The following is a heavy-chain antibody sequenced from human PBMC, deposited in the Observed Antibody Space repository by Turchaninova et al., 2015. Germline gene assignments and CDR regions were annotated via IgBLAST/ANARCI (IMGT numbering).Heavy chain of an antibody. Sequence: QVQLQQWGAGLLKPSETLSPTCAVHGGSFSGYYWTWLRQPPGKGLEWIGEINHSGSTNYNPSLKSRVTISVDTSKNQFSLKLSSVTAADTAVYYCARGGLGQWLAFDYWGQGTLVTVSS. V-gene: IGHV4-34*01. CDR3: ARGGLGQWLAFDY. CDR2: INHSGST. D-gene: IGHD6-19*01. CDR1: GGSFSGYY. J-gene: IGHJ4*02.